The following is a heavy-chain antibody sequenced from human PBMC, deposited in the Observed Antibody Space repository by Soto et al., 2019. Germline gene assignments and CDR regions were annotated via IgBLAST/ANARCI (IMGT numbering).Heavy chain of an antibody. V-gene: IGHV4-31*03. CDR2: IYYSGST. Sequence: PSENLCLTCPVSGVSLSRVGYYWCWVRQHKGKGLEWIGYIYYSGSTYYNPSLKSRVTISVAPSKNQVALKLSSVTAADTAVYYCARLAVGYYYDSSGYPFDYGGQGSLGTFSS. CDR3: ARLAVGYYYDSSGYPFDY. J-gene: IGHJ4*02. D-gene: IGHD3-22*01. CDR1: GVSLSRVGYY.